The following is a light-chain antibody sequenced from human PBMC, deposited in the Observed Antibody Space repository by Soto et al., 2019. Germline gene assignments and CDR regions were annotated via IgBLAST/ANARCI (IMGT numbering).Light chain of an antibody. V-gene: IGLV7-46*01. CDR2: DTT. CDR3: LLSYNDVRV. Sequence: QAVVTQEPSLTVSPGGTVTLTCGSSTGAVTSGHYPYWFQQKPGQAPRTLISDTTNNQSWTPARFSGSLLGGKAALTLSGAQPEDEADYYCLLSYNDVRVFGGGTKLTVL. CDR1: TGAVTSGHY. J-gene: IGLJ3*02.